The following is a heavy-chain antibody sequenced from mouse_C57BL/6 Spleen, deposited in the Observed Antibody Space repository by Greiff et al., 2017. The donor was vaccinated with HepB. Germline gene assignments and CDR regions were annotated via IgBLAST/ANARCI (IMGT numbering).Heavy chain of an antibody. D-gene: IGHD1-1*01. CDR1: GFTFSDYY. Sequence: EVKLVESEGGLVQPGSSMKLSCTASGFTFSDYYMAWVRQVPEKGLEWVANINYDGSSTYYLDSLKSRFFISRDNAKNILYLQMSSLKSEDTATYYCAREGGYGSSLGYFDVWGTGTTVTVSS. CDR3: AREGGYGSSLGYFDV. J-gene: IGHJ1*03. V-gene: IGHV5-16*01. CDR2: INYDGSST.